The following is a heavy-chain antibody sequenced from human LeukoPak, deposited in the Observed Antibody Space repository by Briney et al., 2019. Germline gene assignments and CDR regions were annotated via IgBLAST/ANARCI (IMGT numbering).Heavy chain of an antibody. D-gene: IGHD3-3*01. CDR2: INTNTGNP. J-gene: IGHJ1*01. Sequence: ASVKVSCKASGYTFTSYYMHWVRQAPGQGLEWMGWINTNTGNPSYAQGFTGRFVFSLDTSVSTAYLQISSLKADDTAVYYCARDGNDFWSGPEHWGQGTLVTVSS. V-gene: IGHV7-4-1*02. CDR1: GYTFTSYY. CDR3: ARDGNDFWSGPEH.